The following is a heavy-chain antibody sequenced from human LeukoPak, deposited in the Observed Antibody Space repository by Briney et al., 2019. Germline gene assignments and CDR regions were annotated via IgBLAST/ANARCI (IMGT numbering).Heavy chain of an antibody. D-gene: IGHD4-17*01. J-gene: IGHJ4*02. CDR2: ISGSGGST. V-gene: IGHV3-23*01. Sequence: PGGSLRLSCVASGFTFRSYGMHWVRQAPGKGLEWVSGISGSGGSTIYADSVKGRFTISRDNSKNALYLQMDGLRAEDTAVYYCTKGRGDPFYYFDYWGRGTLVTVSS. CDR3: TKGRGDPFYYFDY. CDR1: GFTFRSYG.